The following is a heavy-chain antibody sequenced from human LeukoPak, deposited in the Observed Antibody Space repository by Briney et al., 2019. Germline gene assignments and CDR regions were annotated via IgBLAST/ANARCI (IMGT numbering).Heavy chain of an antibody. Sequence: GGSLRLSCAASGFTFSSYSMNWVRQAPGKGLEWVSYIRCSRSTIHYADSVRGRFTISRENAKNSLYLQMNSLRAEDTAVYYCARYHEGDSSSRESNNMDVWGKGTTVTVSS. V-gene: IGHV3-48*04. CDR1: GFTFSSYS. CDR2: IRCSRSTI. D-gene: IGHD6-13*01. J-gene: IGHJ6*03. CDR3: ARYHEGDSSSRESNNMDV.